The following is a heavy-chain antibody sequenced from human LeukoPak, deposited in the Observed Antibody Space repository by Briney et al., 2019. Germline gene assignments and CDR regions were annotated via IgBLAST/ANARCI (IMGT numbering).Heavy chain of an antibody. V-gene: IGHV3-23*01. CDR2: ISGSAVST. J-gene: IGHJ4*02. CDR3: AKVELWADYYDSSGIDY. D-gene: IGHD3-22*01. Sequence: GGSLRLSCAASGFTFTSYAMSWVRQAPGKGLDWVSTISGSAVSTWYADSVKGRFTISRDNSKNTLYLQMNSLRAEDTAVYYCAKVELWADYYDSSGIDYWGQGTLVTVSS. CDR1: GFTFTSYA.